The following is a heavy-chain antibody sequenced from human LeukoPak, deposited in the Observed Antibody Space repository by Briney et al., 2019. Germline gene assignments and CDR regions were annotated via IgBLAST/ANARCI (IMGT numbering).Heavy chain of an antibody. CDR1: GFTFGSYW. J-gene: IGHJ4*02. Sequence: GGSLRLSCVGSGFTFGSYWMSWVRQAPGKGLGWVANIKQDGSEKNYVDSVKGRFTISRDNAENSRYLQMNSLRAEDTAVYYCARVGWFGELTRHPGGDFWGQGTLVTVSS. D-gene: IGHD3-10*01. CDR2: IKQDGSEK. V-gene: IGHV3-7*01. CDR3: ARVGWFGELTRHPGGDF.